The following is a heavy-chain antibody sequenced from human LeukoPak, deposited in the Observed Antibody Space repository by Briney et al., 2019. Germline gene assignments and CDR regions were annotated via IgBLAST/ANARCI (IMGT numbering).Heavy chain of an antibody. J-gene: IGHJ4*02. D-gene: IGHD3-3*01. CDR2: ITWNSGSI. Sequence: GRSLRLSCAASGFRFDDYAMYWVRQAPGKGLEWVSGITWNSGSIDYADSVKGRFTISRDNAKNSLYLQMNSLRVEDMALYYCARGGGNDFWSRYHEFWGQGTLVTVSS. CDR3: ARGGGNDFWSRYHEF. V-gene: IGHV3-9*03. CDR1: GFRFDDYA.